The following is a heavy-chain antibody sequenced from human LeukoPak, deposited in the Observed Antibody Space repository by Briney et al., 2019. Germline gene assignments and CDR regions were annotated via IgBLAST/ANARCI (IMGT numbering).Heavy chain of an antibody. D-gene: IGHD2-15*01. Sequence: ASVKVSCKVSGYTLTELSMHWVRQAPGKGLEWMGSFDPEHGETVYAQKFQGRLTMTEDTSTHTAYMELSSLRSDDTAVYYCATDPVGYCNADGCYSVDYWGQGTLVTVSS. J-gene: IGHJ4*02. CDR2: FDPEHGET. CDR1: GYTLTELS. CDR3: ATDPVGYCNADGCYSVDY. V-gene: IGHV1-24*01.